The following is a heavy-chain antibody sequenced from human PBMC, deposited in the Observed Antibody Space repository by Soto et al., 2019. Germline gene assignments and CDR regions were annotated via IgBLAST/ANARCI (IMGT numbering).Heavy chain of an antibody. Sequence: QVQLEQSGAEVKKPGASVKVSCKASGYTFTDYYLHWVRQAPGQGPEWMGWINPATGATKYKENFEGRLSLTRDTSMSTGFMDLRRLKSDDTAIYYCARKGYGAAFDAWGQGTLVTVSS. CDR3: ARKGYGAAFDA. D-gene: IGHD5-18*01. J-gene: IGHJ3*01. V-gene: IGHV1-2*02. CDR2: INPATGAT. CDR1: GYTFTDYY.